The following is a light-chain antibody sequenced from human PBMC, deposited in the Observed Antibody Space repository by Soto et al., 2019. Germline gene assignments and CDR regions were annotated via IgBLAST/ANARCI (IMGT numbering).Light chain of an antibody. CDR3: QQCYNWPQWT. CDR2: DAS. V-gene: IGKV3-11*01. J-gene: IGKJ1*01. CDR1: QSVGTF. Sequence: EIVLTQSPATLSLSPWESATLSCRASQSVGTFFAWYQQKPGQAPRLLLYDASNRATGIPARFSGSGSGTDFTLTISSLEPEDFAVYYCQQCYNWPQWTFGQGTKVDIK.